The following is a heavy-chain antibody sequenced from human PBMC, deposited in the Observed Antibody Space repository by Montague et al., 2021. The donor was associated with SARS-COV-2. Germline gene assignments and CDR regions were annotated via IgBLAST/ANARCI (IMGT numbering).Heavy chain of an antibody. Sequence: TLSLTCSVFGDSINNVNYFWSWIRQPAGKGLEWIGRVYIRGSTDYNPSLKSRVTMLLDKSANELTLQVTSVTAADTAVYYFARVSGYGSGSSFNWFDSWGQGLVVTVSS. CDR1: GDSINNVNYF. D-gene: IGHD3-10*01. J-gene: IGHJ5*01. CDR3: ARVSGYGSGSSFNWFDS. CDR2: VYIRGST. V-gene: IGHV4-61*02.